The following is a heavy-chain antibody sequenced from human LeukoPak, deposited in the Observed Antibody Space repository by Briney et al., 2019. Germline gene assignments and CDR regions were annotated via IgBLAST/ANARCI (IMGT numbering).Heavy chain of an antibody. J-gene: IGHJ4*02. CDR3: ARGEGHCSAGTCECTDY. V-gene: IGHV1-2*06. CDR1: GYTFTDYY. D-gene: IGHD2-15*01. Sequence: GASVKVSCKASGYTFTDYYIHWVRQAPGQGLEWMGRINPNSGDTNYAQKFQGRVTMTRDTSISTAYMELSRLRSDDTAVYYCARGEGHCSAGTCECTDYWGQGTLVTVSS. CDR2: INPNSGDT.